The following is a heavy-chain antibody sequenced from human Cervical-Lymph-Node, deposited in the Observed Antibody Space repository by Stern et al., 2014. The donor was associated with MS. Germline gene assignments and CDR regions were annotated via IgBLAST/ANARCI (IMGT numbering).Heavy chain of an antibody. J-gene: IGHJ4*02. V-gene: IGHV3-66*01. D-gene: IGHD3-10*01. CDR1: GFTVSRDD. CDR3: ARENTMFRGVFSL. Sequence: VQLVQSGGGLVLPGGSLTLSCAASGFTVSRDDMSWVRQAPGKGLEWLSVMYTGGTTFYAGSVKGRFTISRDKSRNILHLQMDSLRVEDTAVYYCARENTMFRGVFSLWGQGTLVTVSS. CDR2: MYTGGTT.